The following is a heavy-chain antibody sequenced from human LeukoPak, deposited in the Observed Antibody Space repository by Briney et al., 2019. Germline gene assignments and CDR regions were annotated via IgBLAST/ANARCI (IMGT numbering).Heavy chain of an antibody. Sequence: ASVKVSCKASGYTFTSYAMHWVRQAPGQRLEWMGWINAGNGNTKYSQKFQGRVTITRDTSASTAYMELSSLRSEDTAEYYCAQGQLLRDYYYGMDVWGQGTTVTVSS. D-gene: IGHD2-2*01. V-gene: IGHV1-3*01. CDR3: AQGQLLRDYYYGMDV. CDR2: INAGNGNT. J-gene: IGHJ6*02. CDR1: GYTFTSYA.